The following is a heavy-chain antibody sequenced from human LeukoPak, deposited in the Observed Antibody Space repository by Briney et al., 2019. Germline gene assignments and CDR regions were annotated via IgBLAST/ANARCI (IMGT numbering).Heavy chain of an antibody. D-gene: IGHD1-26*01. CDR3: AKHLTATNTYVFFGLDV. J-gene: IGHJ6*02. Sequence: PGGSLRLSCAATGCSFKDYGMHWVRQPPGKGLEWVSAINWNGGGTDYADSVKGRFTISRDNAKNSLYLQLSSLRPEDTALYYCAKHLTATNTYVFFGLDVWGQGNSVTAS. CDR1: GCSFKDYG. V-gene: IGHV3-9*01. CDR2: INWNGGGT.